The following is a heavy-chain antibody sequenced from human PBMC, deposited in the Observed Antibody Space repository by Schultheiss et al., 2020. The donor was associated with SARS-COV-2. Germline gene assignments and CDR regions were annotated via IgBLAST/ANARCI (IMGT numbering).Heavy chain of an antibody. Sequence: ASVKVSCKASGYTFTSYDINWVRQATGQGLEWMGWMNPNSGNTGYAQEFQGRVTMTRNTAISTAYMELSSLRSEDTAVYYCARSRVHTIFGVVITKYYYGVDVWGQGTTVTVAS. J-gene: IGHJ6*02. D-gene: IGHD3-3*01. CDR3: ARSRVHTIFGVVITKYYYGVDV. V-gene: IGHV1-8*01. CDR1: GYTFTSYD. CDR2: MNPNSGNT.